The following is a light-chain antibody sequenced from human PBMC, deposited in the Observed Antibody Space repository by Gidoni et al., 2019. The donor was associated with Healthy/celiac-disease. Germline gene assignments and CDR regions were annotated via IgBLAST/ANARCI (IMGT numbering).Light chain of an antibody. CDR3: QQRSNWPPCVT. CDR2: DAS. Sequence: EIVLTQSPATLSLSPGERATLSCRASQSVSSYLAWYHQKPGQAPRLLIYDASNRATGIPARFSGSGSGTDFTLTISSLEPEDFAVYYCQQRSNWPPCVTFGGGTKVEIK. J-gene: IGKJ4*01. V-gene: IGKV3-11*01. CDR1: QSVSSY.